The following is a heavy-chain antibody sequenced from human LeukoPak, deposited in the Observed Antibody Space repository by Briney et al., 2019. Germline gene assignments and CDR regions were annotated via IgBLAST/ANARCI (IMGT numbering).Heavy chain of an antibody. J-gene: IGHJ3*02. Sequence: SGTLSLTCAVSGGSISSSNWWSWVRQPPGKGLEWIGEINHSGSTNYNPSLKSRVTISVDKSKNQFSLKLSSVTAADTAVYYCARTDDYGDSRGAFDIWGQGTMVTVSS. CDR2: INHSGST. CDR3: ARTDDYGDSRGAFDI. V-gene: IGHV4-4*02. D-gene: IGHD4-17*01. CDR1: GGSISSSNW.